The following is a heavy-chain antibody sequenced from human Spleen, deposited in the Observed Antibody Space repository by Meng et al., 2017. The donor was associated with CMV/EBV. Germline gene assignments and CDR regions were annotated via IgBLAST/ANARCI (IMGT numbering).Heavy chain of an antibody. CDR1: GGTFSSYA. V-gene: IGHV1-69*10. CDR2: IIPILGIA. J-gene: IGHJ4*02. CDR3: ASDLLGYCTSSSCSEPEPTDY. Sequence: SVKVSCKASGGTFSSYAISWVRQAPGQGLEWMGGIIPILGIANYAQKFQGRVTITADKSTSTAYMELSSLRSEDTAVYYCASDLLGYCTSSSCSEPEPTDYLGQGTLVTVSS. D-gene: IGHD2-2*01.